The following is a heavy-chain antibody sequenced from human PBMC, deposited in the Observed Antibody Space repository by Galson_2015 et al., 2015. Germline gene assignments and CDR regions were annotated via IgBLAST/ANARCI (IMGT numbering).Heavy chain of an antibody. Sequence: ETLSLTCTVSGGSISSSSYYWGWIRQPPGKGLEWIGSIYYSGSTYYNPSLKSRVTISVDTSKNQFSLKLSSVTAADTAVYYCARQGAGWYEGTSHVDSNYWGQGTLVTVSS. CDR1: GGSISSSSYY. CDR2: IYYSGST. V-gene: IGHV4-39*01. D-gene: IGHD6-19*01. J-gene: IGHJ4*02. CDR3: ARQGAGWYEGTSHVDSNY.